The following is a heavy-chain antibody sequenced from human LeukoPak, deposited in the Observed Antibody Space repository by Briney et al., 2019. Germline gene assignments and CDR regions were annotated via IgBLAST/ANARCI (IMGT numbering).Heavy chain of an antibody. V-gene: IGHV3-21*01. Sequence: PGGSLRLSCAASGFSVSNNYMNWVRQAPGKGLEWVSSISSSSTYISYADSMKGRFTISRDNAKNSLYLQMNSLRGEDTAVYYCAKGGGSTGRSYYFDYWGQGTLVTVSS. CDR1: GFSVSNNY. D-gene: IGHD2-15*01. J-gene: IGHJ4*02. CDR2: ISSSSTYI. CDR3: AKGGGSTGRSYYFDY.